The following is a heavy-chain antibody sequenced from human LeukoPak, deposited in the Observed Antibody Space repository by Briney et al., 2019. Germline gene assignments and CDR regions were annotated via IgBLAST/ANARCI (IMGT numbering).Heavy chain of an antibody. CDR2: MNPNSGNT. CDR1: GYTFTSYD. J-gene: IGHJ4*02. CDR3: ARVRCSGGSCYSGGNY. D-gene: IGHD2-15*01. V-gene: IGHV1-8*01. Sequence: ASVKVSCKASGYTFTSYDINWLRQASGQGLEWMGWMNPNSGNTGYAQKLQGRVTMTTDTSTSTAYMELRSLRSDDTAVYYCARVRCSGGSCYSGGNYWGQGTLVTVSS.